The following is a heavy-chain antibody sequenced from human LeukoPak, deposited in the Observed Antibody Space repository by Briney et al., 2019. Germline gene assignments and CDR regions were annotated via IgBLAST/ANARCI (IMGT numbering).Heavy chain of an antibody. J-gene: IGHJ4*02. Sequence: GGSLRLSCAASEFTFSSYTMNWVRQAPGKGLEWVSSIISSGSYIYYADSVKGRFTISRDNAKNSLYLQMNSLRAEDTAVYYPAKAVGGYCRSGNCKLGGLDYWGQGTLVSVYS. CDR1: EFTFSSYT. D-gene: IGHD2-15*01. CDR2: IISSGSYI. V-gene: IGHV3-21*03. CDR3: AKAVGGYCRSGNCKLGGLDY.